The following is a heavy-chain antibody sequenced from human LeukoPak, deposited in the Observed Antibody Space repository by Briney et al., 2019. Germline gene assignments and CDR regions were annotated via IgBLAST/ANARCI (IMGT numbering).Heavy chain of an antibody. J-gene: IGHJ1*01. V-gene: IGHV4-59*12. Sequence: SETLSLTCTVSGGSISSYYWSWIRQPPGKGLEWIGYIYYSGSTNYNPSLKSRVTISVDTSKNQFSLKLSSVTAADTAVYYCARGYHSGSYYHHWGQGTLVTVSS. CDR1: GGSISSYY. CDR3: ARGYHSGSYYHH. CDR2: IYYSGST. D-gene: IGHD1-26*01.